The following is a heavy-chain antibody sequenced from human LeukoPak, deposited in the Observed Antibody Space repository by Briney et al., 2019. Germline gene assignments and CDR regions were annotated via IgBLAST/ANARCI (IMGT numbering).Heavy chain of an antibody. CDR1: GFTFSSYW. Sequence: PGGSLRLSCAASGFTFSSYWMHWVRQAPGKGLVWVSRINSDGSSTSYADSVKGRFTISRDNAKNTLYLQMNSLRADDTAVYYCASDTVDTALGIDYWGQGTLVTVSS. D-gene: IGHD5-18*01. CDR3: ASDTVDTALGIDY. J-gene: IGHJ4*02. V-gene: IGHV3-74*01. CDR2: INSDGSST.